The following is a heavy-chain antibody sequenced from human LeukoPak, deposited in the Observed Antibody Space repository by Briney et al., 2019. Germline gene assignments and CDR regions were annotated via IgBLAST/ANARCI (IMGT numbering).Heavy chain of an antibody. D-gene: IGHD3-3*01. Sequence: GRSLRLSCAASGFTFGDYAMHWVRQAPGKGLEWVSGISWTSGNIGYADSVKGRFTISRDNAKKSLYLQMNSLRAEDMALYYCAKGTYYDFWSGYSFDPWGQGTLVTASS. CDR1: GFTFGDYA. V-gene: IGHV3-9*03. J-gene: IGHJ5*02. CDR3: AKGTYYDFWSGYSFDP. CDR2: ISWTSGNI.